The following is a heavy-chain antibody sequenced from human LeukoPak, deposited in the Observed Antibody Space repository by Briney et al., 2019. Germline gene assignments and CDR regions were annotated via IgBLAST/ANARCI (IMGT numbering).Heavy chain of an antibody. Sequence: GGSLRLSCTASGFTFRSYAMSWVRQAPGKELEWVSAMSNSGGSTYYADSVKGRFTISRDNSKNTLYLQMNSLRAEDTAVYYCAKDDGSGFGRGYFDYWGQGTLVTVSS. CDR1: GFTFRSYA. V-gene: IGHV3-23*01. J-gene: IGHJ4*02. CDR3: AKDDGSGFGRGYFDY. D-gene: IGHD3-10*01. CDR2: MSNSGGST.